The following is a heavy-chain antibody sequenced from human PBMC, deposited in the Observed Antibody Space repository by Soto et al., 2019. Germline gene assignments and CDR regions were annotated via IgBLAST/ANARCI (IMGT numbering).Heavy chain of an antibody. CDR3: GRGSLSGYFYGMDA. CDR2: ISDDGSNQ. CDR1: GFTFSNYA. V-gene: IGHV3-30-3*01. J-gene: IGHJ6*02. Sequence: QVLLVESGGGVVQPGRSLRLSCAASGFTFSNYAMHWVRQAPGKGLEWVAVISDDGSNQYYADSVKGRFTISRDNSNNTLSLQMSSLRPEDTSVYYAGRGSLSGYFYGMDAWGHGTTVTVSS. D-gene: IGHD1-26*01.